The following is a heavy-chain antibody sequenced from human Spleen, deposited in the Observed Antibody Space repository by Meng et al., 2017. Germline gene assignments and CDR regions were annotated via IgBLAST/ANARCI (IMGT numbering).Heavy chain of an antibody. V-gene: IGHV4-59*01. D-gene: IGHD4-17*01. CDR2: IYYTGST. CDR3: ARLPTVTSTRDAFDI. J-gene: IGHJ3*02. Sequence: SETLSLTCTVSGGSISSYYWNWIRQPPGKGLEWVGYIYYTGSTIYTPSLKSRVTISLDTSKSQFSLQLSSVTAADTAVYYCARLPTVTSTRDAFDIWGQGTLVTVSS. CDR1: GGSISSYY.